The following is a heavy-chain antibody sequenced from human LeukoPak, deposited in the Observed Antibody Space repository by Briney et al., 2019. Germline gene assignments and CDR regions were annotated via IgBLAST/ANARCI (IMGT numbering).Heavy chain of an antibody. J-gene: IGHJ4*02. Sequence: SETLSLTCTVSGGSISSYYWSWIRQPPGKGLEWIGYVYYSGSTNCNPSLKGRVTISVDTSKNQFSLKLSSVTAADTAVYYCARSTGGVLLWFGELAPYFDYWGQGTLVTVSS. CDR3: ARSTGGVLLWFGELAPYFDY. D-gene: IGHD3-10*01. CDR2: VYYSGST. V-gene: IGHV4-59*12. CDR1: GGSISSYY.